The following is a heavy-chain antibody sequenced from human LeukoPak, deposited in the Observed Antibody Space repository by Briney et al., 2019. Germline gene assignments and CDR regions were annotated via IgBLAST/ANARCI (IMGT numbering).Heavy chain of an antibody. CDR2: INAGNGDT. CDR3: TLIGNHYRNGFDV. CDR1: GYSFTSYA. D-gene: IGHD2/OR15-2a*01. Sequence: ASVKVSCKSSGYSFTSYAMHWVRQAPGQGLEWMGWINAGNGDTKYSQKFQGGVTFSRDTSASTIHMELSSLRSEDTAMYYCTLIGNHYRNGFDVWGKGKMVIVSS. V-gene: IGHV1-3*01. J-gene: IGHJ3*01.